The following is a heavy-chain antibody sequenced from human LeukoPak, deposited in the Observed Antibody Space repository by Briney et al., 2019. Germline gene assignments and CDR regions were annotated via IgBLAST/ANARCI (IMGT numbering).Heavy chain of an antibody. J-gene: IGHJ3*02. CDR1: GYTFTGYY. D-gene: IGHD3-3*01. CDR3: ALESDRLGAFDI. V-gene: IGHV1-2*02. CDR2: IDPNSGDT. Sequence: ASVKVSCQASGYTFTGYYIHWVRQAPGQGLEWMGWIDPNSGDTNYAQKFQGRVTMTRDTSINTAYMELSRLRSEDTAVYYCALESDRLGAFDIWGQGTMVTVSS.